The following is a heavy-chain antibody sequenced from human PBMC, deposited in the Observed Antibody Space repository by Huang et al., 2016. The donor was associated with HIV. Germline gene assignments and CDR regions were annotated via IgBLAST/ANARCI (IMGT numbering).Heavy chain of an antibody. CDR2: INSDGSII. Sequence: EVQLVESGGELVQPGGSLRLSCIACGFTFGSYWMHWVGQVPGKGPAWVSRINSDGSIIEYADSVRGRFTISRDNAKDTLYVQMNSLGVEDTAIYYCASIAASNNFDYWGQGTLVTVSS. CDR1: GFTFGSYW. D-gene: IGHD6-6*01. J-gene: IGHJ4*02. CDR3: ASIAASNNFDY. V-gene: IGHV3-74*01.